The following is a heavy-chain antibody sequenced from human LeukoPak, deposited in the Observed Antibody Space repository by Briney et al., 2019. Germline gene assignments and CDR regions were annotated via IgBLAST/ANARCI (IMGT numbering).Heavy chain of an antibody. Sequence: GGSLRLSCAVSGFSFTSYGMNWVRQAPGKGLEWVSYISSSSTIYYADSLKGRFTISRDNAKNSLYLQMNSLRAEDTAVYYCARRGASSGGLDYWGQGTLVTVSS. CDR3: ARRGASSGGLDY. D-gene: IGHD6-19*01. V-gene: IGHV3-48*01. CDR2: ISSSSTI. CDR1: GFSFTSYG. J-gene: IGHJ4*02.